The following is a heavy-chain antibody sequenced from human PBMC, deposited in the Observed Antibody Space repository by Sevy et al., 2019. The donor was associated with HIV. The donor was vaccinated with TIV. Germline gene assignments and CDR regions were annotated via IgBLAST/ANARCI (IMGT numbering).Heavy chain of an antibody. V-gene: IGHV3-30*03. CDR3: ARMFRSYGMDV. J-gene: IGHJ6*02. D-gene: IGHD3-10*01. CDR2: ISYDGREK. Sequence: QLGGSLRLSCEASGFTFNSYGMHWVRQAPGKGLEWVAVISYDGREKYYADSVKGRFTISREKSKNMVYVQMNSLRAEDTAVYYCARMFRSYGMDVWGQGTTVTVSS. CDR1: GFTFNSYG.